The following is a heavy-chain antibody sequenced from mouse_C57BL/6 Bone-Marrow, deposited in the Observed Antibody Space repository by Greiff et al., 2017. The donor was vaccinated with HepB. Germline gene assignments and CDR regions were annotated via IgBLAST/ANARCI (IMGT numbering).Heavy chain of an antibody. CDR3: AREGYYGYLDY. J-gene: IGHJ4*01. CDR2: IDPSDSYT. CDR1: GYTFTSYW. D-gene: IGHD2-2*01. Sequence: VQLQQPGAELVMPGASVKLSCKASGYTFTSYWMHWVKQRPGQGLEWIREIDPSDSYTNYNQKFKGKSTLTVDKSSSTAYMQLSSLTSEDSAVYYCAREGYYGYLDYWGQGTSVTVSS. V-gene: IGHV1-69*01.